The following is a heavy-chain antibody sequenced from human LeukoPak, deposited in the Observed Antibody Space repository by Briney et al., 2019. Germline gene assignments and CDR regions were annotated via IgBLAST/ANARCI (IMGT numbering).Heavy chain of an antibody. CDR2: IYHSGST. CDR3: ARDPSGGSYHYNWFDP. V-gene: IGHV4-38-2*02. Sequence: SETLSLTCTVSGYSISSGYYWGWIRQPPGKGLEWIGSIYHSGSTYYNPSLKSRVTISVDTSKNQFSLKLSSVTAADTAVYYCARDPSGGSYHYNWFDPWGQGTLVTVSS. CDR1: GYSISSGYY. D-gene: IGHD1-26*01. J-gene: IGHJ5*02.